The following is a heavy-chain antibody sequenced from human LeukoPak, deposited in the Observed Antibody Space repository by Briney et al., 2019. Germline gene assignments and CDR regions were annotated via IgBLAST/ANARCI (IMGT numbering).Heavy chain of an antibody. CDR2: IYYSGST. Sequence: PSETLSLTCTVSGGSISSYYWSWIRQPPGKGLEWIGYIYYSGSTNYNPSLKSRVTISVDTSKNQFSLKLSSVTAADTAVYYCARGRWELHPYFDYWGQGTLVTVSS. CDR3: ARGRWELHPYFDY. J-gene: IGHJ4*02. CDR1: GGSISSYY. V-gene: IGHV4-59*01. D-gene: IGHD1-26*01.